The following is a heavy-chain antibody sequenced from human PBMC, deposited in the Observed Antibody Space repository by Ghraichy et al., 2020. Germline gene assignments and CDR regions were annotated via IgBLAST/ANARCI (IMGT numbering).Heavy chain of an antibody. Sequence: SETLSLTCTVSGGSISSGGYYWSWIRQHPGKGLEWIGYIYYSGSTYYNPSLKSRVTISVDTSRNQFSLKLSPVTAADTAVYYGARERMTLVQGVIIKHAFDIWGQGTMVTVSS. V-gene: IGHV4-31*03. CDR1: GGSISSGGYY. D-gene: IGHD3-10*01. CDR3: ARERMTLVQGVIIKHAFDI. CDR2: IYYSGST. J-gene: IGHJ3*02.